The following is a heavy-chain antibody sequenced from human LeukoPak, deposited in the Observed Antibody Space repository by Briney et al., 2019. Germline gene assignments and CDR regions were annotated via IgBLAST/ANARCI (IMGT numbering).Heavy chain of an antibody. Sequence: GGSLRLSCAASGFTVSSNYMNWVRQAPGKGLEWVSAIYSAGDTYYADSVKGRFTISRDNSKNTLYLQMNSLRDEDTAVYYCAKDAEHSSGWYPGNWGQGTLVIVSS. J-gene: IGHJ4*02. CDR2: IYSAGDT. V-gene: IGHV3-66*01. D-gene: IGHD6-13*01. CDR3: AKDAEHSSGWYPGN. CDR1: GFTVSSNY.